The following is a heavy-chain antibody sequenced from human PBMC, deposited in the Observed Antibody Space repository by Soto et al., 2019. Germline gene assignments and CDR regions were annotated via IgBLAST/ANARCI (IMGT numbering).Heavy chain of an antibody. CDR2: IYYSGNT. CDR1: GGSIRSSSYY. CDR3: ARLSIAVVPATSFDI. Sequence: SETLSLTCTVSGGSIRSSSYYWGWIRQPPGKGLEWIGSIYYSGNTYYNPSLKSRVTISVDTSKNQFSLKLNFVTAADTAVYYCARLSIAVVPATSFDIWGQGTMVTVSS. D-gene: IGHD2-2*01. V-gene: IGHV4-39*01. J-gene: IGHJ3*02.